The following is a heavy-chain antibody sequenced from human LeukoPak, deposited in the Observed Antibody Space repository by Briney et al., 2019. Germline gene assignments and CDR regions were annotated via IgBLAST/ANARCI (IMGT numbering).Heavy chain of an antibody. J-gene: IGHJ5*02. Sequence: SVKVSCKASGGTFSSYAISWVRQAPGQGLEWMGRIIPILGIANYAQKFQGRVTITADKSTSTAYMELSSLRSEDTAVYYCASPGIAAAVGWFDPWGQGTLVTVSS. D-gene: IGHD6-13*01. CDR1: GGTFSSYA. CDR2: IIPILGIA. CDR3: ASPGIAAAVGWFDP. V-gene: IGHV1-69*04.